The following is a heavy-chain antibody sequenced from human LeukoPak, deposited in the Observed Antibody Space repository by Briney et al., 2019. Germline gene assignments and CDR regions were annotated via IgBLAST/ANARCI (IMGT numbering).Heavy chain of an antibody. D-gene: IGHD1-26*01. J-gene: IGHJ4*02. Sequence: ASVKVSCKASGYTFTSYYMHWVRQAPGQGLEWVGIINPSGGSTIYAHKLQGRGTMTRDTSTSTVYMELSSLRSEDTAVYYCATRIPNSGSYSHWGQGTLVTVSS. CDR3: ATRIPNSGSYSH. CDR2: INPSGGST. V-gene: IGHV1-46*03. CDR1: GYTFTSYY.